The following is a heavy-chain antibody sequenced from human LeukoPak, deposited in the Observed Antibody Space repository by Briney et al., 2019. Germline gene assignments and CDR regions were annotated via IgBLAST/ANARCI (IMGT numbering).Heavy chain of an antibody. Sequence: GGSLRLSCAASGFTFSDYYMGWIRQAPGKGLEWVSYIDMSATTIYYADSVKGRFTISRDNAKNSLFLQMNSLRAEDTAVYYCAKDILAAGLFFDYWGQGALVTVSS. CDR1: GFTFSDYY. D-gene: IGHD6-13*01. V-gene: IGHV3-11*01. CDR2: IDMSATTI. J-gene: IGHJ4*02. CDR3: AKDILAAGLFFDY.